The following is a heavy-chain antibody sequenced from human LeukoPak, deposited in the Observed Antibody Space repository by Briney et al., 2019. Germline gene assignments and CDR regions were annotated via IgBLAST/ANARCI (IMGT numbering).Heavy chain of an antibody. J-gene: IGHJ5*02. CDR1: GFTFSSYA. Sequence: PGGSLRLSCADSGFTFSSYAMSWVRQAPGKGLEWVSSISGSSTRTYYADSVKGRFTVSRDNPKNTLYLQMNSLRAEDTAVYYCAKDHDYSNYGFWFDPWGQGTLVTVSS. CDR3: AKDHDYSNYGFWFDP. CDR2: ISGSSTRT. D-gene: IGHD4-11*01. V-gene: IGHV3-23*01.